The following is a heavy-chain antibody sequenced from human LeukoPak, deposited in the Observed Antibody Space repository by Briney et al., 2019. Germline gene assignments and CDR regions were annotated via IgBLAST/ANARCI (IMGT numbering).Heavy chain of an antibody. D-gene: IGHD1-1*01. Sequence: PGGSLRLSCAVSGLTFSDYSMNWVRQAPGKGLEWVSYISSASSTIHYADSVKGRFTISRDNAKNSLYLQMNSLRAEDTAVYYCARAIRTTGATLDYWGQGTLVTVSS. CDR3: ARAIRTTGATLDY. J-gene: IGHJ4*02. CDR2: ISSASSTI. V-gene: IGHV3-48*01. CDR1: GLTFSDYS.